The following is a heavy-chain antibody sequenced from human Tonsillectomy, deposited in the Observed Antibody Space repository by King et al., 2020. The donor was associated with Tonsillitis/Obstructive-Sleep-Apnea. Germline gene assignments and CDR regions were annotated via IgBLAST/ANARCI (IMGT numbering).Heavy chain of an antibody. CDR3: ARGYCSSIPCSDDYFDF. CDR1: GGSFSSYS. D-gene: IGHD2-2*01. Sequence: LVPSGAEVRKPGSSMKVSCKASGGSFSSYSISWVRQAPGQGLAWMGRIIPMFGTATYAQKFQGRVNITADESTSTAYLEVTSLRSEDTAMYYCARGYCSSIPCSDDYFDFWGQGTLVTVSS. CDR2: IIPMFGTA. V-gene: IGHV1-69*15. J-gene: IGHJ4*02.